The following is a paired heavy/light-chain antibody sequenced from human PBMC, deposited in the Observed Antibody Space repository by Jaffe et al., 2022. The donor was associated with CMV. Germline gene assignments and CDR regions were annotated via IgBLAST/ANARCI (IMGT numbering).Light chain of an antibody. V-gene: IGLV3-21*04. CDR2: YDN. CDR3: QMWDSSLDLHV. CDR1: NVGSNS. Sequence: SSVLTQPPSVSVAPGETAKITCGGNVGSNSVHWYQQMPGQAPILVIYYDNNRPSGIPDRFSGSNSGNTATLTISGVEAEDEADYFCQMWDSSLDLHVFGTGTTVTVL. J-gene: IGLJ1*01.
Heavy chain of an antibody. CDR2: INAGSGQT. Sequence: QGQLVQSGAEVKRPGASVKVSCKASGYKFTGHGIHWVRQAPGQSLEWVGWINAGSGQTKYSDKFQGRVTITRDTSSSTAYIEVTRLQPKDTAVYYCARDPSDSVIVAGSGYYHVYMDVWGKGTTVTVPS. J-gene: IGHJ6*03. D-gene: IGHD6-19*01. CDR1: GYKFTGHG. CDR3: ARDPSDSVIVAGSGYYHVYMDV. V-gene: IGHV1-3*01.